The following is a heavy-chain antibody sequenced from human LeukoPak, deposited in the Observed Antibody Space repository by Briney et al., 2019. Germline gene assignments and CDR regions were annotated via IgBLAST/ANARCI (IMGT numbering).Heavy chain of an antibody. CDR2: ISHSGST. J-gene: IGHJ4*02. CDR3: AREDCSAGTCYVFDY. CDR1: GESFSGYY. V-gene: IGHV4-34*01. D-gene: IGHD2-15*01. Sequence: SETLSLTCAVYGESFSGYYWSWIRQPPGKGLEWIGEISHSGSTNYNPSLKSRVTMSVDTSKNQFSLKLNSVTAADTAYYYCAREDCSAGTCYVFDYWGQGTLVTVSS.